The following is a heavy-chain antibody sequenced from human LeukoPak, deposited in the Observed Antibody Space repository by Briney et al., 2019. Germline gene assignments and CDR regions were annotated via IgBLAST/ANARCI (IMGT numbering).Heavy chain of an antibody. J-gene: IGHJ3*02. D-gene: IGHD6-19*01. CDR2: ISYDGSNK. CDR3: ARTREQWLERDAFDI. CDR1: GFTFSSYA. V-gene: IGHV3-30-3*01. Sequence: QPGRSLRLSCAASGFTFSSYAMHWVRQAPGKGLEWVAVISYDGSNKYYADSVKGRFTISRDNSKNTLYLQMNSLRAEDTAVYYCARTREQWLERDAFDIWGQGTMVTVSS.